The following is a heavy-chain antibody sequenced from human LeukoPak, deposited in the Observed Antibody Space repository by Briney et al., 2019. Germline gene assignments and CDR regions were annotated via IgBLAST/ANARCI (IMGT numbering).Heavy chain of an antibody. V-gene: IGHV4-59*11. D-gene: IGHD3-10*01. CDR1: GGSISSHY. Sequence: SETLSLTCTVSGGSISSHYWSWIRQPPGKGLEWIGDIYYSGSTNYNPSLKSRVTISLDTSKNQFSLKLSSVTAADTAVYYCARDVRLKNGSGSYCGGYFDYWGQGTLVTVSS. CDR3: ARDVRLKNGSGSYCGGYFDY. J-gene: IGHJ4*02. CDR2: IYYSGST.